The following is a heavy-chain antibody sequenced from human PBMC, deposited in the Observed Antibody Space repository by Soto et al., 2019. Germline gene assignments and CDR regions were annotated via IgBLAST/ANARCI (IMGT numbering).Heavy chain of an antibody. J-gene: IGHJ6*02. CDR1: GFAFSSYT. CDR2: ITSSSSYI. CDR3: ARDKVGGGYYYGLDV. Sequence: GGFLRLSCAASGFAFSSYTMNWVRQAPGKGLEWVSSITSSSSYIYYADSVKGRFTISRDNAKNSLYLQMNSLRAEDTAVYYCARDKVGGGYYYGLDVWGQGTTVTVSS. V-gene: IGHV3-21*01. D-gene: IGHD1-26*01.